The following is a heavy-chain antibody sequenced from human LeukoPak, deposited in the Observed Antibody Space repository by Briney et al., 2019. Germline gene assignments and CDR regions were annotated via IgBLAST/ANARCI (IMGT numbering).Heavy chain of an antibody. CDR2: IYYSGST. CDR1: GGSISSYY. Sequence: KPSETLSLTCTVSGGSISSYYWSWIRQPPGKGLEWIGYIYYSGSTNYNPSLKSQVTISVDTSKNQFSLKLSSVTAADTAVYYCARDYSSGWYFDYWGQGTLVTVSS. J-gene: IGHJ4*02. CDR3: ARDYSSGWYFDY. D-gene: IGHD6-19*01. V-gene: IGHV4-59*01.